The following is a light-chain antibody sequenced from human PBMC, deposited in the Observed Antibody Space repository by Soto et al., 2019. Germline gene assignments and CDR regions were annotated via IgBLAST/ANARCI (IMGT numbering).Light chain of an antibody. V-gene: IGKV1-6*01. Sequence: AIQMTQSPSSLSASVGDRVIITCRASQGIRNDLGWYQQKPGKAPTLLIYAASTLQTGAPSRFSGSGSGTDFTLTISSLQADDSATYYCLQDYSYPRTFGQGTKVEIK. CDR2: AAS. CDR3: LQDYSYPRT. CDR1: QGIRND. J-gene: IGKJ1*01.